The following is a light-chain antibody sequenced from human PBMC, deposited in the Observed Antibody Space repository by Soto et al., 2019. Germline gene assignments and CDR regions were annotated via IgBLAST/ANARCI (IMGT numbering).Light chain of an antibody. J-gene: IGKJ3*01. CDR3: QHYGNFLFT. CDR1: QSVSSSY. V-gene: IGKV3-20*01. Sequence: EIVLTQSPGTLSLSPGERATLSCRASQSVSSSYLAWYQQKPGHAPRLLIYGASNRATGIPDRFSGSGSGTDLTLTISRLEPEDFAVYYCQHYGNFLFTFGPGTKVDIK. CDR2: GAS.